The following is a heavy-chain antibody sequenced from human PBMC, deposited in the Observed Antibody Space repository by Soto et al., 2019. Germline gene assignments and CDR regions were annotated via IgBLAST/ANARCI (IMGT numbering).Heavy chain of an antibody. CDR1: GYTFTSYD. J-gene: IGHJ6*02. CDR3: ARGGVYDFWSGYYGMDV. D-gene: IGHD3-3*01. CDR2: MNPNSGNT. Sequence: ASVKVSCKASGYTFTSYDINWVRQATGQGLEWMGWMNPNSGNTGYAQKFQGRVTMTRNTSISTAYMELSSLRSEDTAVYYCARGGVYDFWSGYYGMDVWGQGTTVTAP. V-gene: IGHV1-8*01.